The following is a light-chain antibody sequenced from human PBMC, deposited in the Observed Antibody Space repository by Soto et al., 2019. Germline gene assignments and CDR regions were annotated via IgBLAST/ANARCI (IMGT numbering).Light chain of an antibody. Sequence: SYELTQPPSMSVSPGQTATITCSGADLGSKFACWYQQKPGQSPILVIYQDNKRPSGIPERFSGSNSGNTATLTISGTQPMAEADYYCQAWDIRVFGGGTKLTVL. J-gene: IGLJ3*02. CDR1: DLGSKF. V-gene: IGLV3-1*01. CDR3: QAWDIRV. CDR2: QDN.